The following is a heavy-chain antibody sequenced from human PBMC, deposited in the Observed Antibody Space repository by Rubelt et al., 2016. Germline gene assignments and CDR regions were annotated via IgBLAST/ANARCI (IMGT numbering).Heavy chain of an antibody. CDR2: ISYSGST. J-gene: IGHJ2*01. Sequence: QLQLQESGPGLVKPSETLSLTCTVSGGSISSSGYYWGWIRQSPGKGLEWIGSISYSGSTYYNLSLKSRVTISVDTSKNQFSLKLSSATAADTAVYYCARRDSGGYWYFDLWCRGTLVTVSS. V-gene: IGHV4-39*01. CDR3: ARRDSGGYWYFDL. CDR1: GGSISSSGYY. D-gene: IGHD2-15*01.